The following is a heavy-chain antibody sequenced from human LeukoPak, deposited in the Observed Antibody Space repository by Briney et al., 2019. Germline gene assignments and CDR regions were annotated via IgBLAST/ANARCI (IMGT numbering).Heavy chain of an antibody. J-gene: IGHJ4*02. Sequence: GGSLRLSCTASGLSFSSYGMHWARQAPGKGLEWVAFMQYDGSQIYYADSVKGRFTISRDNSKNALYLQMNSLRPEDTAVYYCAGKAAAFYFDYWGQGTLVTVSS. CDR2: MQYDGSQI. CDR1: GLSFSSYG. D-gene: IGHD2-2*01. CDR3: AGKAAAFYFDY. V-gene: IGHV3-30*02.